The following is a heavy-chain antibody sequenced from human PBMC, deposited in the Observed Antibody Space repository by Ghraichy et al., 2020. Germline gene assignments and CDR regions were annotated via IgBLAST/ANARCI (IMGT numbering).Heavy chain of an antibody. J-gene: IGHJ4*02. CDR2: ISYDGSNK. V-gene: IGHV3-30*18. CDR1: GFTFSSYG. D-gene: IGHD6-13*01. Sequence: GGSLRLSCAASGFTFSSYGMHWVRQAPGKGLEWVAVISYDGSNKYYADSVKGRFTISRDNSKNTLYLQMNSLRAEDTAVYYCAKSPHGFAPTSSWFDYWGQGTLVTVSS. CDR3: AKSPHGFAPTSSWFDY.